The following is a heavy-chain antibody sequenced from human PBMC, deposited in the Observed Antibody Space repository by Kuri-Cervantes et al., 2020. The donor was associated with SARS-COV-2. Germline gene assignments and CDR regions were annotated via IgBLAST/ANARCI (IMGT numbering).Heavy chain of an antibody. CDR2: ISSSGSTI. D-gene: IGHD1/OR15-1a*01. J-gene: IGHJ4*02. Sequence: GESLKISCAASGFTVSSNYMSWVRQAPGKGLEWVSYISSSGSTIYYADSVKGRFTISRDNAKNSLYLQMNSLRAEDTAAYYCARKIITGTGGAFDYWGQGTLVTVSS. CDR3: ARKIITGTGGAFDY. CDR1: GFTVSSNY. V-gene: IGHV3-11*04.